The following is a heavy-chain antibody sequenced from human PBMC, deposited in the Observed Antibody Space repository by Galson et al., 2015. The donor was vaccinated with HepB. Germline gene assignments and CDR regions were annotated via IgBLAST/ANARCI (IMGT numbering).Heavy chain of an antibody. J-gene: IGHJ3*02. V-gene: IGHV2-5*02. CDR2: IYWDDDK. CDR1: GFSLSTSGVG. D-gene: IGHD3-22*01. CDR3: AHRGVAVINHAFDI. Sequence: PALVKPTQTPTLTCTFSGFSLSTSGVGVGWIRQPPGKALEWLALIYWDDDKRYSPSLKSRLTITKDTSKNQVVLTMTNMDPVDTATYYCAHRGVAVINHAFDIWGQGTMVTVSS.